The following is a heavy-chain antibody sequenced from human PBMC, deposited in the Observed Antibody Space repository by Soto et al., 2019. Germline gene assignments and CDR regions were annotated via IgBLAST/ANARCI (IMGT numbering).Heavy chain of an antibody. J-gene: IGHJ6*03. CDR1: GFTFSSYW. Sequence: PGGSLRLSCAASGFTFSSYWMSWVRQAPGKGLEWVANIKQDGSEKYYVDSVKGRFTISRDNAKNSLYLQMNSLRAEDTAVYYCARDIRLRRTYYYYYNDMDVWGKGTTVTVSS. CDR3: ARDIRLRRTYYYYYNDMDV. D-gene: IGHD4-17*01. CDR2: IKQDGSEK. V-gene: IGHV3-7*01.